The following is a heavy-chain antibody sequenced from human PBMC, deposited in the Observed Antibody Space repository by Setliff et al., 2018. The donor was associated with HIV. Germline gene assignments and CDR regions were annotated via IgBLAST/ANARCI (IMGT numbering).Heavy chain of an antibody. CDR3: ARTRGYSYGTLAGFDY. CDR1: GDSVNDRSYF. D-gene: IGHD5-18*01. Sequence: TLSLTCTVSGDSVNDRSYFWGWIRQPPGKGLEWIGTFYYNGDSRYNPSLKSRVTISVDTSKNQFSLNLNSVTAADTAVYYCARTRGYSYGTLAGFDYWGRGSLVTVSS. V-gene: IGHV4-39*01. J-gene: IGHJ4*01. CDR2: FYYNGDS.